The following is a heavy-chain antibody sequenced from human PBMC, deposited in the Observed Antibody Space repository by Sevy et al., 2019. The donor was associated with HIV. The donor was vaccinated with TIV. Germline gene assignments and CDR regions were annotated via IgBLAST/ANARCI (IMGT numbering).Heavy chain of an antibody. J-gene: IGHJ3*02. CDR1: GFTFSSYS. V-gene: IGHV3-21*01. D-gene: IGHD6-13*01. Sequence: GGSLRLSCGASGFTFSSYSMNWVRQAPGKGLEWVSLISSSSSYIYYADSVKGRFTISRDNAKNSLYLQMNRLRAEDTAVYYCARFHSSSWFDALDIWGPGTMVTVSS. CDR3: ARFHSSSWFDALDI. CDR2: ISSSSSYI.